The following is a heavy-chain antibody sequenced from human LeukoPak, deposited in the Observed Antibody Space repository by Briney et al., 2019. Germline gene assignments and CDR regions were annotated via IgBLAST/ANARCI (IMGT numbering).Heavy chain of an antibody. V-gene: IGHV1-3*01. Sequence: GGSLRLSCAASGFTFSSYAMSWVRQAPGQRLEWMGWINAGNGNTKYSQKFQGRVTITRDTSASTAYMELSSLRSEDTAVYYCARDRIMVDDAFDIWGQGTMVTVSS. CDR1: GFTFSSYA. D-gene: IGHD3-10*01. CDR2: INAGNGNT. CDR3: ARDRIMVDDAFDI. J-gene: IGHJ3*02.